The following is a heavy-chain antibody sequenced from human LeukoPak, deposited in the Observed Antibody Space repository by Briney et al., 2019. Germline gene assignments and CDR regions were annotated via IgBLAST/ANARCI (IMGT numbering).Heavy chain of an antibody. Sequence: GRSLRLSCAASGFTFDDYAMHWVRQAPGKGLEWVSGISWNSGSIGYADSVKGRFTISRDNSKNTLYLQMNSLRAEDTAVYYCASYYDPYYYGMDVWGQGTTVTVSS. CDR2: ISWNSGSI. D-gene: IGHD3-3*01. CDR3: ASYYDPYYYGMDV. V-gene: IGHV3-9*01. J-gene: IGHJ6*02. CDR1: GFTFDDYA.